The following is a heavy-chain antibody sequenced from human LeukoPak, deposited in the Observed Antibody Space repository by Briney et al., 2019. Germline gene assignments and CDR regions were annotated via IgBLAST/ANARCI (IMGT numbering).Heavy chain of an antibody. D-gene: IGHD2-2*01. CDR3: ARDRVVVPAAFDY. J-gene: IGHJ4*02. CDR2: INPNSGGT. CDR1: GYTFTGYY. Sequence: GASVKVSCKASGYTFTGYYMHWVRQAPGQGLEWMGWINPNSGGTNYAQKFQGRVTMTRDTSIGTAYMELSRLRSDDTAVYYCARDRVVVPAAFDYWGQGTLVTVSS. V-gene: IGHV1-2*02.